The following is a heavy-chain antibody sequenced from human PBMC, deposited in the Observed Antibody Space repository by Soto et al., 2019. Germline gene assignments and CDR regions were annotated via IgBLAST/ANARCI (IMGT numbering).Heavy chain of an antibody. CDR3: ARSMPKTDNYYGMDV. CDR1: GFTFSSYV. J-gene: IGHJ6*02. D-gene: IGHD2-2*01. Sequence: QVQLVESGGGVVQPGRSLRLSCAASGFTFSSYVMHWVRQAPGKALEWVAVISSDGSRKYYADSVKGRFTISRDNSKNTLYLQINSLTVEDTAVYYCARSMPKTDNYYGMDVWGQGTTVTVSS. CDR2: ISSDGSRK. V-gene: IGHV3-30-3*01.